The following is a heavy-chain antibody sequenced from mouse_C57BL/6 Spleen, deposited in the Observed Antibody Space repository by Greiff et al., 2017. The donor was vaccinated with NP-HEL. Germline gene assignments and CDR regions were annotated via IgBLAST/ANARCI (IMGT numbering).Heavy chain of an antibody. CDR1: GYTFTSYW. CDR2: IDPSDSYT. D-gene: IGHD1-1*01. V-gene: IGHV1-69*01. Sequence: QVQLKQPGAELVMPGASVKLSCKASGYTFTSYWMHWVKQRPGQGLEWIGEIDPSDSYTNYNQKFKGKSTLTVDKSSSTAYMQLSSLTSEDSAVYYCARSSSSPYYAMDYWGQGTSVTVSS. CDR3: ARSSSSPYYAMDY. J-gene: IGHJ4*01.